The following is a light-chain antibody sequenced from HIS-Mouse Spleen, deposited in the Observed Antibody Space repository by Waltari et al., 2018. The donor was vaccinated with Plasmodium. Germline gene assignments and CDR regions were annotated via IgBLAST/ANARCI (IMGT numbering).Light chain of an antibody. J-gene: IGKJ1*01. CDR2: AAS. CDR3: QQSYSTWT. CDR1: RSISSY. V-gene: IGKV1-39*01. Sequence: DIQMTQSPSSLSASVGDRVTITCRASRSISSYLNWYQQKPGKARKLLIYAASSLQSGVPSRFSGSGSGTDFTLTISSLQPEDFATYYCQQSYSTWTFGQGTKVEIK.